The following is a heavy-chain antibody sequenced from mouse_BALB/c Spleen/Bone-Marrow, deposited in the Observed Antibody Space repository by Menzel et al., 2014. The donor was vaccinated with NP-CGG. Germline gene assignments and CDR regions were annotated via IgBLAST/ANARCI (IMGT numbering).Heavy chain of an antibody. V-gene: IGHV2-6-5*01. Sequence: QVQLKESGPGLVAPSQRLSIPCTVSGFSLTDYGVSWIRQPPGKGLEWLGVIWGGGGTYYNSGLKSRLGISKDISKSQVFLKMNSQQTDDTAIYYCAKHGGNYEFAYWGQGTLVTVSA. CDR3: AKHGGNYEFAY. J-gene: IGHJ3*01. CDR1: GFSLTDYG. CDR2: IWGGGGT. D-gene: IGHD2-1*01.